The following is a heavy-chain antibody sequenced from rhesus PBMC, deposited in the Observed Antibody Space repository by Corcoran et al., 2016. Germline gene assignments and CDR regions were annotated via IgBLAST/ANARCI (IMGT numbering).Heavy chain of an antibody. V-gene: IGHV1-70*01. D-gene: IGHD2-21*01. CDR2: IHPGFVST. J-gene: IGHJ4*01. CDR3: AAVEVEYCTGSGCYWNYFDY. CDR1: GYIFTSYV. Sequence: QEQLVQSGAEVKKPGASVKVSCKASGYIFTSYVISWLRQAPGQGFEWMGGIHPGFVSTSYAQKFQGRVTITADMSTSTVYMELSSLRSEDMAVYYCAAVEVEYCTGSGCYWNYFDYWGQGVLVTVSS.